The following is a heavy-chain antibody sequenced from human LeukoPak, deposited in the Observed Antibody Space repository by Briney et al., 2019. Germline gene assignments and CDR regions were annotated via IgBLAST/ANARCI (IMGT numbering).Heavy chain of an antibody. J-gene: IGHJ4*02. CDR3: ARSHTVVTPYYFDY. V-gene: IGHV3-21*01. CDR2: ISSGSSYI. D-gene: IGHD4-23*01. CDR1: GFTFSSYN. Sequence: SGGSLRLSCAASGFTFSSYNMNWVRQAPGKGLEWVSSISSGSSYIYYADSVKGRFTVSRDNAKSSLYLQMNSLRAEDTAVYYCARSHTVVTPYYFDYWGQGTLVTVSS.